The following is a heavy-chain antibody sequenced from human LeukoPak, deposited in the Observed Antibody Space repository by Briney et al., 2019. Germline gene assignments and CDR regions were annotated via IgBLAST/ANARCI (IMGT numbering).Heavy chain of an antibody. CDR1: GFPFSFYE. Sequence: GGSLRLSCAVSGFPFSFYEMNWVRQAPGKGLEWVSNIASSGRNIYYADSVKGRFSISRDNAKSSLYLQMNSLRVEDTAIYYCALLAVASDFDYWGKGALVTVSS. J-gene: IGHJ4*02. CDR3: ALLAVASDFDY. D-gene: IGHD6-19*01. V-gene: IGHV3-48*03. CDR2: IASSGRNI.